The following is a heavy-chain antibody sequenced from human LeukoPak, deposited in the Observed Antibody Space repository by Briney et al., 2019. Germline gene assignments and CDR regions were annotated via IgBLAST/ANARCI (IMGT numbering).Heavy chain of an antibody. CDR2: SYYSGST. V-gene: IGHV4-59*12. J-gene: IGHJ4*02. D-gene: IGHD4-17*01. CDR3: ARDRDYGDEYYFDY. Sequence: SETLSLTCTVSGGSISSYYWSWIRQPPGKGLEWIGYSYYSGSTSYNFSLKGRVTISVDTSKNQFSLKLSSVTAADTAVYYCARDRDYGDEYYFDYWGQGTLVTVSS. CDR1: GGSISSYY.